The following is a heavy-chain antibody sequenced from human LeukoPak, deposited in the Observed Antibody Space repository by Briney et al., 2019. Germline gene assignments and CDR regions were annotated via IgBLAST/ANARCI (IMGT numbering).Heavy chain of an antibody. V-gene: IGHV1-8*01. CDR3: ARVGSVYDYGYPIDY. D-gene: IGHD3-22*01. CDR2: MNPNSGNT. Sequence: ASVKVSCKASGYTFTSYDINWVGQATGLGLEWLGWMNPNSGNTGYARKFQGRVTMTRNTSISTAYMELSSLRSEDTAVYYCARVGSVYDYGYPIDYWGQGTLVTVSS. CDR1: GYTFTSYD. J-gene: IGHJ4*02.